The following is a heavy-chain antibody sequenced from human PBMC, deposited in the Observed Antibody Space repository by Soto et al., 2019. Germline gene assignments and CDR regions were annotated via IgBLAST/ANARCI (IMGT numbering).Heavy chain of an antibody. J-gene: IGHJ5*02. CDR3: AIKTYYYDSSGYPGNWFDP. Sequence: SETLSRTCGVAGYSIISGDDCGWVGDPPGNGLDWMGSIDHSGSTAYNQSLQSRVTISVDTSKHQFSLKLSSVTAADTAVYYCAIKTYYYDSSGYPGNWFDPWGQGTLVT. V-gene: IGHV4-38-2*01. CDR1: GYSIISGDD. CDR2: IDHSGST. D-gene: IGHD3-22*01.